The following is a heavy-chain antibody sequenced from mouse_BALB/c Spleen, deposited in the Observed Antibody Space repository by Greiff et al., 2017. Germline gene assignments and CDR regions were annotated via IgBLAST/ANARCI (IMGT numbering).Heavy chain of an antibody. CDR1: GFTFSSYG. CDR3: ARDLGDY. J-gene: IGHJ2*01. D-gene: IGHD3-1*01. CDR2: INSNGGST. Sequence: EVKLMESGGGLVQPGGSLKLSCAASGFTFSSYGMSWVRQTPDKRLELVATINSNGGSTYYPDSVKGRFTISRDNAKNTLYLQMSSLKSEDTAMYYCARDLGDYWGQGTTLTVSS. V-gene: IGHV5-6-3*01.